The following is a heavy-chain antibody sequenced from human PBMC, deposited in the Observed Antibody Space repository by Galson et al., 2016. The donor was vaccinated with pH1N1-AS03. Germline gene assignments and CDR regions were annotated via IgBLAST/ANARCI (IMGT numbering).Heavy chain of an antibody. J-gene: IGHJ3*02. V-gene: IGHV4-38-2*01. CDR1: GDSISGGYY. CDR2: IYHSGLT. CDR3: ARWARAPHAFDM. Sequence: SETLSLTCAVSGDSISGGYYWGWIRQPPGKGLEWIGSIYHSGLTYHNPALKSRVTISVDTAKNQFSLKLSSVTAADTAMYFCARWARAPHAFDMWGQGTKVTVSS.